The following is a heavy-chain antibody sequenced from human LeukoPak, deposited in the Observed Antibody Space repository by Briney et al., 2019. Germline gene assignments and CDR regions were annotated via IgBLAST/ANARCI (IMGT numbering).Heavy chain of an antibody. J-gene: IGHJ5*02. D-gene: IGHD4-11*01. V-gene: IGHV4-39*01. CDR3: ARHDYSNYANWFDP. CDR2: IYYSGRT. Sequence: PSETLSLTCTVSGGSISSSSYYWGWIRQPPGQGLEWIGSIYYSGRTYYNPSLKSRVTISVDTSKNQFSLKLSSVTAADTAVYYCARHDYSNYANWFDPWGRGTLVTVSS. CDR1: GGSISSSSYY.